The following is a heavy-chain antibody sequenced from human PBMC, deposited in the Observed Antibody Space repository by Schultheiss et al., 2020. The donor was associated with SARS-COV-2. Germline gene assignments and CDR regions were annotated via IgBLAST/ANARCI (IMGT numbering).Heavy chain of an antibody. CDR2: IYYSGST. D-gene: IGHD3-10*01. CDR3: ARDFYGSGSYWTA. Sequence: SETLSLTCTVSGDSISSYYWSWIRQPPGKGLEWIGYIYYSGSTNYNPSLKSRVTISVDTSKNQFSLKLSSVTAADTAVYYCARDFYGSGSYWTAWGQGTLVTVSS. CDR1: GDSISSYY. J-gene: IGHJ4*02. V-gene: IGHV4-59*12.